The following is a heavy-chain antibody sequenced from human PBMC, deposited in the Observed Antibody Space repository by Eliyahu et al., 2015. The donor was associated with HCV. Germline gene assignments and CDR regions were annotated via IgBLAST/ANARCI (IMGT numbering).Heavy chain of an antibody. Sequence: EVQLVQSGAEVKKPGESLKISCKGSAYSFTTYWIGWVRQMPGKGLEWMGIIYPGDSDTRYSPSFQGQVTISVDKYISTAYLQWSSLKASDTAIYYCARHDYSSSSFDYWGQGTLVTVSS. CDR1: AYSFTTYW. D-gene: IGHD6-6*01. CDR2: IYPGDSDT. CDR3: ARHDYSSSSFDY. V-gene: IGHV5-51*01. J-gene: IGHJ4*02.